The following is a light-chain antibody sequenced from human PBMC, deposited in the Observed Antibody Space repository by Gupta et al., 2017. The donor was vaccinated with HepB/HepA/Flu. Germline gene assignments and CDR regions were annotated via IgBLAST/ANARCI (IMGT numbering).Light chain of an antibody. CDR3: QSYDSSLSTYV. V-gene: IGLV1-40*01. CDR2: GNS. CDR1: SSNIGAGYA. J-gene: IGLJ1*01. Sequence: QSVLTQPPSVSGAPGQRVTISCTGSSSNIGAGYAVHWYQQLPGTAPNLLIYGNSNRPSGVPDRFSGSKSGTSASLAITGLQAEEEADYYCQSYDSSLSTYVFGTGTKVTVL.